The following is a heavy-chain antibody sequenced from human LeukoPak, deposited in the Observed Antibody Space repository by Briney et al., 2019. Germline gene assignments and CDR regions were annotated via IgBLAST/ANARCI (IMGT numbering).Heavy chain of an antibody. D-gene: IGHD3-22*01. Sequence: ASVKVSCKASGYTFTNYYMHWVRQAPGQGLEWMGIINPSGGSTSYAQKFQGRVTMTRDTSISTAYMELSRLRSDDTAVYYCAGSSGYPAFDIWGQGTMVTVSS. V-gene: IGHV1-46*01. CDR1: GYTFTNYY. J-gene: IGHJ3*02. CDR2: INPSGGST. CDR3: AGSSGYPAFDI.